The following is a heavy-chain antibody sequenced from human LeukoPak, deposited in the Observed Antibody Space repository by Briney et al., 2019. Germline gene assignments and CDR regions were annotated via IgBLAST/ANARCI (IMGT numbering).Heavy chain of an antibody. CDR2: IDYSGST. CDR3: ARLYYDLLTASHYFDF. V-gene: IGHV4-59*08. J-gene: IGHJ4*02. D-gene: IGHD3-9*01. CDR1: GGSISSYY. Sequence: SETLPLTCTVSGGSISSYYWSWIRQPPGKGLEWIGYIDYSGSTNYNPSLKSRGTISVDTSKNQFSLKLSSVTAADTAVYYCARLYYDLLTASHYFDFWGQGTLVTVSS.